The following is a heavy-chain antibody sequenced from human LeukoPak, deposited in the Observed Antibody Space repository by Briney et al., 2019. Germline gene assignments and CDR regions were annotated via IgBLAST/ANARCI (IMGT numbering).Heavy chain of an antibody. CDR2: MNPNSGNT. D-gene: IGHD5-18*01. CDR1: GYTFTSYD. CDR3: ARVGGYSYGESDY. Sequence: ASVKVSCKASGYTFTSYDINWVRQAPGQGLEWMGWMNPNSGNTRYAQKFQGRVTMTRNTSISTAYMELSSLRSEDTAVYYCARVGGYSYGESDYWGQGTLVTVSS. J-gene: IGHJ4*02. V-gene: IGHV1-8*01.